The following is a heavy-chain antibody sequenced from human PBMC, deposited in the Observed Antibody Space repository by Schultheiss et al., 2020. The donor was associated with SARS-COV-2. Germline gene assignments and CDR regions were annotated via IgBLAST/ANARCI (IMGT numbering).Heavy chain of an antibody. CDR3: ARARIAAAGWFDP. CDR2: INHSGST. J-gene: IGHJ5*02. Sequence: SETLSLTCAVYGGSFSGYYWSWIRQPPGKGLEWIGEINHSGSTNYNPSLKSRVTMSVDTSKNQFSLKLSSVTAADTAVYYCARARIAAAGWFDPWGQGTLVTVSS. V-gene: IGHV4-34*01. CDR1: GGSFSGYY. D-gene: IGHD6-13*01.